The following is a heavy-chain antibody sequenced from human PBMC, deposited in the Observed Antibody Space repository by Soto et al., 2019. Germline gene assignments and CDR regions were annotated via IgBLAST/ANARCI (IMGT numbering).Heavy chain of an antibody. D-gene: IGHD3-3*01. CDR3: ARTRRFLEWLSHYAMDV. Sequence: PSETLSLTCTVSGGSVSSTNDYWGWIRQPPGKGLEWIGSIYYSGSTYYNPSLKSRVTISVDTSKNQFSLKLSSLTAADTAVYYCARTRRFLEWLSHYAMDVWGQGTTVTVSS. CDR2: IYYSGST. V-gene: IGHV4-39*01. CDR1: GGSVSSTNDY. J-gene: IGHJ6*02.